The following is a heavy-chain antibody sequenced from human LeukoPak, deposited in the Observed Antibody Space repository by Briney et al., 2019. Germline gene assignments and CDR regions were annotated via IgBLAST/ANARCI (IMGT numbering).Heavy chain of an antibody. CDR1: GYTFTNYG. Sequence: GASVKVSCKASGYTFTNYGISWVRQAPGQGLECMGWISAYNGNTKYVQKFQGRVTMTTDTSTSTAYMELRSLRSDDTAVYYCARDSGMVALFDYWGQGTLVTVSS. CDR3: ARDSGMVALFDY. CDR2: ISAYNGNT. D-gene: IGHD1-26*01. J-gene: IGHJ4*02. V-gene: IGHV1-18*01.